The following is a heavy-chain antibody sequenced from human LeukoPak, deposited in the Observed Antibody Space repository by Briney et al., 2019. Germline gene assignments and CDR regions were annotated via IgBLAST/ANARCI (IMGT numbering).Heavy chain of an antibody. J-gene: IGHJ5*02. CDR3: ARGLGNWNLRNWFDP. CDR2: INHSGST. Sequence: SETLSLTCAVYGGSFSGYYWSWIRQPPGKGLEWIGQINHSGSTNYNPSLKSRVTISVDTSKNQFSLKLSSVTAADTAVYYCARGLGNWNLRNWFDPWGQGTLVTVSS. D-gene: IGHD1-7*01. CDR1: GGSFSGYY. V-gene: IGHV4-34*01.